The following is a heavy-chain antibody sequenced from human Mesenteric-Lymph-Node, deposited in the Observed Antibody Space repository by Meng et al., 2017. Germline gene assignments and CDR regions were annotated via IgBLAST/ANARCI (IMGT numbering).Heavy chain of an antibody. Sequence: SDTLSLTCTVPGGSINNYCWNFLRQPAGSGLEWIGRIHATGSTSYNPSLKSRVTISVDTSKNQFYLKLSAMTAADTAVYYCARDSFRSSFDSWGQGTLVTVSS. CDR2: IHATGST. CDR1: GGSINNYC. CDR3: ARDSFRSSFDS. J-gene: IGHJ4*02. V-gene: IGHV4-4*07.